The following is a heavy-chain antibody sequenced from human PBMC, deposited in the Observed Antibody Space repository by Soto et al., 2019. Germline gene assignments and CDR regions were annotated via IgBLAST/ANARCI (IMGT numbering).Heavy chain of an antibody. CDR1: GFTFSSYA. CDR3: AKESFYDSSGYYVY. CDR2: ISGSGGST. D-gene: IGHD3-22*01. V-gene: IGHV3-23*01. J-gene: IGHJ4*02. Sequence: GSLRLSCAASGFTFSSYAMSWVRQAPGKGLEWVSAISGSGGSTYYADSVKGRFTISRDNSKNTLYLQMNSLRAEATAVYYCAKESFYDSSGYYVYWCQGTLVTVSS.